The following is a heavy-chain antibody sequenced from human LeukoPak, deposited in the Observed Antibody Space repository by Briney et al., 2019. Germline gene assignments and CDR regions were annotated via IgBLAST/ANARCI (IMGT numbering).Heavy chain of an antibody. D-gene: IGHD2/OR15-2a*01. V-gene: IGHV3-64D*06. CDR2: ISSNGADT. J-gene: IGHJ4*02. CDR3: VKEIAFYDY. CDR1: GFTFTNFP. Sequence: GGSLRLSCAASGFTFTNFPMHWLRQAPGKGLEFVSAISSNGADTYYADSVRGRFTISRDNSKNTLYLQMTSLRTEDTALYYCVKEIAFYDYWGQGTLVTVSS.